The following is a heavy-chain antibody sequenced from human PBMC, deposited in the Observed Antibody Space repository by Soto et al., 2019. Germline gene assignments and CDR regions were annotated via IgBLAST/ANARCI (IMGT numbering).Heavy chain of an antibody. V-gene: IGHV3-23*01. J-gene: IGHJ6*02. CDR3: ARDVSYCSGGSCPPHYYYGMDV. Sequence: PGGSLRLSCAASGFTFSSYAMSWVRQAPGKGLEWVSAISGSGGSTYYADSVKGRFTISRDNAKNSLYLQMNSLRAEDTAVYYCARDVSYCSGGSCPPHYYYGMDVWGQGTTVTVSS. CDR1: GFTFSSYA. CDR2: ISGSGGST. D-gene: IGHD2-15*01.